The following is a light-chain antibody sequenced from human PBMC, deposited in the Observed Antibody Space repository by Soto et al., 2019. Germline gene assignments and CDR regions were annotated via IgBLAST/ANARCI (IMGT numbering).Light chain of an antibody. Sequence: DIVMTQSPDSLAVSLGERATINCKSSQNILYSSNNKNYLAWYQQKPGQPPKLLIYWASTRESGVHDRFSGSGSGTDFTLTIRSLQTEDVAVYYCQQYYSTPWTFGQGTKVDIK. J-gene: IGKJ1*01. CDR1: QNILYSSNNKNY. CDR2: WAS. CDR3: QQYYSTPWT. V-gene: IGKV4-1*01.